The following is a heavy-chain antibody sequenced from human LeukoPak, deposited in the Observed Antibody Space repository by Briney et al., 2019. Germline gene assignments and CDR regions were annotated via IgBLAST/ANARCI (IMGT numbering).Heavy chain of an antibody. J-gene: IGHJ4*02. Sequence: HGESLKISCKGSGYSFATYWIGWVRQMPGKGLEWMGIIYPFDSETRYSPSFQGQVTISADKSISTAYLQWSSLKASDTAMYFCARHGSQYSGYDYSDYWGQGTLVTVSS. CDR2: IYPFDSET. V-gene: IGHV5-51*01. D-gene: IGHD5-12*01. CDR1: GYSFATYW. CDR3: ARHGSQYSGYDYSDY.